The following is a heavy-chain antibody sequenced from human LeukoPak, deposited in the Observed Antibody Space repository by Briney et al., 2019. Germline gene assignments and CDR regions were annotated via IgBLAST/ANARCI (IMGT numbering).Heavy chain of an antibody. CDR3: ARGGYDHAFDI. Sequence: GGSLRLSCAASRFTFSSYWFHWVRQAPGKGLVWVSRIGNDGSDTIYADSVKGRFTTSRDNAKSTLYLQMNSLKADDTAVYYCARGGYDHAFDIWGQGTMVTVSS. V-gene: IGHV3-74*01. D-gene: IGHD2-15*01. CDR1: RFTFSSYW. J-gene: IGHJ3*02. CDR2: IGNDGSDT.